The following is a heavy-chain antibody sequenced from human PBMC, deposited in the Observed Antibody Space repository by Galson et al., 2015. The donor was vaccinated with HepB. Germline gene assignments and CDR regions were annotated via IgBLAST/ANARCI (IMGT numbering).Heavy chain of an antibody. Sequence: SLRLSCAASGFSFIGYTMNWVRQAPGKGLEWVSPISFSSTYIHYTDSVKGRFTISRDNAANSLFLQMNSLRAEDTAMYYCAREGNRGRTEAFDFWGQGTMVTVSS. D-gene: IGHD3-16*01. CDR1: GFSFIGYT. V-gene: IGHV3-21*01. J-gene: IGHJ3*01. CDR3: AREGNRGRTEAFDF. CDR2: ISFSSTYI.